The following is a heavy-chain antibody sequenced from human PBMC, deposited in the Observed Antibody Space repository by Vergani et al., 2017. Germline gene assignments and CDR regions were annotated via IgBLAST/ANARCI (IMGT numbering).Heavy chain of an antibody. Sequence: DVDLVESGGGFVQPGGSRRLSCAASGFTFSSYAMSWVRQAPGKGLEWVSAISGSGGSTYYADSVKGRFTISRDNSKNTLYLQMNSLRAEDTAVYYCAKLPSAVVPAATWFDPWGQGTLVTVSS. CDR2: ISGSGGST. CDR1: GFTFSSYA. J-gene: IGHJ5*02. D-gene: IGHD2-2*01. CDR3: AKLPSAVVPAATWFDP. V-gene: IGHV3-23*04.